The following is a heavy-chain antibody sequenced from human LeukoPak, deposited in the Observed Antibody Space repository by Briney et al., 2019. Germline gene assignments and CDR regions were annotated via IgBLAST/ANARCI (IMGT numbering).Heavy chain of an antibody. V-gene: IGHV4-39*01. CDR3: ARRALGPSSYLGYCSGGSCRPDDY. J-gene: IGHJ4*02. D-gene: IGHD2-15*01. CDR1: GGSISNSSYY. Sequence: SETLSLTCTVSGGSISNSSYYWGWIRQPPGKGLEWIGSIYYSGSTYYNPSLKSRVTISVDTSKNQFSLKLSSVTAADTAVYYCARRALGPSSYLGYCSGGSCRPDDYWGQGTLVTVSS. CDR2: IYYSGST.